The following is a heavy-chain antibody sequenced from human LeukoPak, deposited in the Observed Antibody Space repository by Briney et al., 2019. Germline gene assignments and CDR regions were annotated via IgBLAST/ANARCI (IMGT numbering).Heavy chain of an antibody. CDR2: ISHSGNT. D-gene: IGHD4-17*01. CDR3: ARDPGYGDVG. CDR1: GGSFSGYY. Sequence: SETLSLTCAVYGGSFSGYYWTWIRQAPGKGLEWIGEISHSGNTNYNPSLKSRVTISLDTSKNQFSLKLTSVTAADTAVYYCARDPGYGDVGWGQGTLVTVSS. V-gene: IGHV4-34*01. J-gene: IGHJ4*02.